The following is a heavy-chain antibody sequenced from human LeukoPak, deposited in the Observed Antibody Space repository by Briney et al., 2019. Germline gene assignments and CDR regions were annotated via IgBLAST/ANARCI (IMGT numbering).Heavy chain of an antibody. CDR1: GFTFSSYS. J-gene: IGHJ4*02. V-gene: IGHV3-48*04. CDR2: ISSSSSTI. CDR3: ARDVITFGGPSPFEY. D-gene: IGHD3-16*01. Sequence: SGGSLRLSCAASGFTFSSYSMNWVRQAPGKGLEWVSYISSSSSTIYYADSVKGRFTISRDNAKNSLYLQMNSLRAEDTAVYYCARDVITFGGPSPFEYWGQGTLVTVSS.